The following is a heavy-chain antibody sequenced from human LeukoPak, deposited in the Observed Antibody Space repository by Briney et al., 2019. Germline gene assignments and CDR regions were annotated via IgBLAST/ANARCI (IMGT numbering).Heavy chain of an antibody. CDR3: ARDPNYYDSSGYWVY. J-gene: IGHJ4*02. D-gene: IGHD3-22*01. Sequence: PGGSLRLSCAASGFTFSSYAMHWVRQAPGKGLEWVAVISYDGSNKYYADSVKGRFTISRDNSKNTPYLQMNSLRAEDTAVYYCARDPNYYDSSGYWVYWGQGTLVTVSS. CDR2: ISYDGSNK. CDR1: GFTFSSYA. V-gene: IGHV3-30-3*01.